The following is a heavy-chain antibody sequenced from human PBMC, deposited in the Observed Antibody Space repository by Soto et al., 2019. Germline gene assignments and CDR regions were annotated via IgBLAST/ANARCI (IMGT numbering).Heavy chain of an antibody. V-gene: IGHV1-69*01. CDR2: IIPIFGTA. Sequence: QVQLVQSGAEVKKPASSVKVSCKASGGTFSSYAMSWVRQAPGPGLGWMGGIIPIFGTANYAQKFQGRVTITADESTSTAYMELSSLRSEDTAVYYCARDQILSSGYYDAFDIWGQGTMVTVSS. CDR3: ARDQILSSGYYDAFDI. J-gene: IGHJ3*02. CDR1: GGTFSSYA. D-gene: IGHD3-22*01.